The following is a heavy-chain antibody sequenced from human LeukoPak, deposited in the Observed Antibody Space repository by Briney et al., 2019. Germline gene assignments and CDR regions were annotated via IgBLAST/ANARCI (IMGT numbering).Heavy chain of an antibody. CDR1: GDSVSSNTAA. Sequence: SQTLSLTCALSGDSVSSNTAAWNWVRQSPSRGLEWLGRTYYRSKWYTEYALSVKSRITISPDTSKNQFSLQLNSVTPEDTAVYYCAGGSSAFDIRGQGTMVTVSS. V-gene: IGHV6-1*01. J-gene: IGHJ3*02. CDR2: TYYRSKWYT. CDR3: AGGSSAFDI.